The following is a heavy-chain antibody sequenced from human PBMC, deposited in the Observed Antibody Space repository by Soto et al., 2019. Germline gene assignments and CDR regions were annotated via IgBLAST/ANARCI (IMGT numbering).Heavy chain of an antibody. V-gene: IGHV3-30*18. CDR1: GFTFSSYG. Sequence: GGSLRLSCAASGFTFSSYGMHWGRQAPGKGLEWVAVISYDGSKEFYADSVKGRFTISRDNSKNTLYLQMNSLRAEDTAVYYCAKDLRLWSKDYYYYGMDVWGQGTTVTVSS. CDR3: AKDLRLWSKDYYYYGMDV. J-gene: IGHJ6*02. D-gene: IGHD5-18*01. CDR2: ISYDGSKE.